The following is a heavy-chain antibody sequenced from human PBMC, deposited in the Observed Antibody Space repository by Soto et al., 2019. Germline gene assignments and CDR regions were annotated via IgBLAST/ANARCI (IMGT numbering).Heavy chain of an antibody. CDR2: NSPYNRKT. V-gene: IGHV1-18*01. D-gene: IGHD4-17*01. CDR3: AREGGYGDYQDSAFDI. J-gene: IGHJ3*02. CDR1: DYSFSSYS. Sequence: QVPLVQSGAEVKNPGASVKVSCKGSDYSFSSYSINWVRQAPGQGLEWMGWNSPYNRKTKYAQKFQGRVTMTIDTSMRTAYMELRSLRSDATAVYYCAREGGYGDYQDSAFDIWGQGTMVTVSS.